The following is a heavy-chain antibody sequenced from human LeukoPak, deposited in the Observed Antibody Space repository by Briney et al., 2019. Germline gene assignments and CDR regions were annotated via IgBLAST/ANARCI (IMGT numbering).Heavy chain of an antibody. V-gene: IGHV4-61*02. D-gene: IGHD6-13*01. Sequence: PSQTLSLTCTVSGGSISSGSYYWGWIRQPAGKGLEWIGRIYTSGSTNYNPSLKSRVTISVDRSKNQFSLKLSSVTAADTAVYYCAREHPSSSWYLDAFDIWGQGTMVTVSS. CDR1: GGSISSGSYY. CDR3: AREHPSSSWYLDAFDI. J-gene: IGHJ3*02. CDR2: IYTSGST.